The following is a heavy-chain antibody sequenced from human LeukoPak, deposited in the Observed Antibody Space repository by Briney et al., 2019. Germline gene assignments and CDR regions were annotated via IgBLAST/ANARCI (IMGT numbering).Heavy chain of an antibody. J-gene: IGHJ4*02. CDR3: AKDSEPGDGDYGYDY. V-gene: IGHV3-33*06. Sequence: PGRSLRLSCAASGFTFSSYGMHWVRQAPGKGLEWVAVIWYDGSNKYYADSVKGRFTISRDNSKNTLYLQMNSLRAEDTAVYYCAKDSEPGDGDYGYDYWGQGTLVTVSS. CDR1: GFTFSSYG. D-gene: IGHD4-17*01. CDR2: IWYDGSNK.